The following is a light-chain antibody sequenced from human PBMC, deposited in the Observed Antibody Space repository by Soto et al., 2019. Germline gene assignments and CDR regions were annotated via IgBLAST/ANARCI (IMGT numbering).Light chain of an antibody. Sequence: DIQMTQSPSTLSASVGDRVTITCRASQSISNWLAWYQQKPGKVPKVLIYDASTLENGVPSRFSGSGSGTEFTLTISSLQPDDFATYYCHQYYGALYAVGQGTKVDIK. CDR2: DAS. J-gene: IGKJ2*01. CDR1: QSISNW. V-gene: IGKV1-5*01. CDR3: HQYYGALYA.